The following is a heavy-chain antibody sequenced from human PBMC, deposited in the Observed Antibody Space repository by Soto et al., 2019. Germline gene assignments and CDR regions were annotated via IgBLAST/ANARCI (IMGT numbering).Heavy chain of an antibody. CDR2: IDPSDSYT. V-gene: IGHV5-10-1*01. Sequence: GESLKISCKGSGYSFASYWISWVRQMPGKGLEWMGRIDPSDSYTNYSPSFQGHVTISADKSISTAYPQWSSLRASDTAMYYCARHQGGVSWPYGMDVWGQGTTVTVSS. J-gene: IGHJ6*02. D-gene: IGHD3-16*01. CDR1: GYSFASYW. CDR3: ARHQGGVSWPYGMDV.